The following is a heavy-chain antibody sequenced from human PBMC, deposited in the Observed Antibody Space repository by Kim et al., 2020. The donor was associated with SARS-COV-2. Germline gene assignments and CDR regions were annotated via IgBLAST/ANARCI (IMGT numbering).Heavy chain of an antibody. CDR1: GFTFDDYA. J-gene: IGHJ4*02. Sequence: GGSLRLSCAASGFTFDDYAMHWVRQAPGKGLEWVSGISWNSGSIGYADSVKGRFTISRDNAKNSLYLQMNSLRAEDTALYYCAKVFGVGATLNYFDYWGQSTLVTLSS. CDR2: ISWNSGSI. V-gene: IGHV3-9*01. CDR3: AKVFGVGATLNYFDY. D-gene: IGHD1-26*01.